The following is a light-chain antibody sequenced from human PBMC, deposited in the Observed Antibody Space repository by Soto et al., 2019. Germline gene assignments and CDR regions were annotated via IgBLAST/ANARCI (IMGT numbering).Light chain of an antibody. J-gene: IGKJ1*01. CDR2: GAS. CDR1: QSVTSSY. V-gene: IGKV3-20*01. CDR3: QQYASTPPT. Sequence: DILLTQAPGTLSLSPGERATLSCRASQSVTSSYLAWYQHEPGQAPMLLIYGASTRATGIPDRFSGSGSGKDFTLTISSLEPEDFAVSFCQQYASTPPTFGPGTKVDIK.